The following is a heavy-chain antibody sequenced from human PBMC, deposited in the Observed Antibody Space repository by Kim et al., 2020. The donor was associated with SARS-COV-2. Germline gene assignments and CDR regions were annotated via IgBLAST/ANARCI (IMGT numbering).Heavy chain of an antibody. J-gene: IGHJ3*02. CDR1: GGSFNTFQT. CDR2: LIPMFGTP. Sequence: SVKVSCKAPGGSFNTFQTYNYGWVRQAPGHGLEWMGSLIPMFGTPNYAQKFQGRLTINADDSMPIVYMELTSLRSDDTALYFCARERDTIPSVKVDAFDIWGHGTMVTVSS. CDR3: ARERDTIPSVKVDAFDI. D-gene: IGHD5-18*01. V-gene: IGHV1-69*13.